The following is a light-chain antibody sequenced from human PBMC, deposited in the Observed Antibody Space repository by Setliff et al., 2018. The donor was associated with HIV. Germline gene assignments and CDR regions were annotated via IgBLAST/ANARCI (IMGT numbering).Light chain of an antibody. CDR3: QSSDSSLSGSL. J-gene: IGLJ2*01. V-gene: IGLV1-40*01. CDR2: YTS. CDR1: IFNIGAGYD. Sequence: QSALTQPPSVSGAPGQTVTISCTGSIFNIGAGYDVHWYQHLPGTAPKLLIYYTSRRPSGVPDRFSASKSGTSASLTITGLQSEDEADYYCQSSDSSLSGSLFGGGTQLTVL.